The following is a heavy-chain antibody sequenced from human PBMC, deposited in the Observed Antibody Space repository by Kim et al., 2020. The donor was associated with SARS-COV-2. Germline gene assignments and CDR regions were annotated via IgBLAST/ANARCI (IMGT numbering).Heavy chain of an antibody. CDR1: GFSLTTYP. CDR3: AREFPPLDY. CDR2: ISSTGDYQ. V-gene: IGHV3-21*01. Sequence: GGSLRLSCAGTGFSLTTYPINWVRQAQGKGLEWVSSISSTGDYQYYADSVRGRFIISRDNAQNSVSLQMNSLTAEDTALYYCAREFPPLDYWGPGTLVTV. J-gene: IGHJ4*02.